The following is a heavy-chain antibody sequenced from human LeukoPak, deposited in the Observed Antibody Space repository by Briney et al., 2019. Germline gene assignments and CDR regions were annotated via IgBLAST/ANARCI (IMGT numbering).Heavy chain of an antibody. Sequence: TGESLKISCAASGLTFSSYSMNWVRQAPGKGLEWVSSISSSSSYIYYADSVKGRFTISRDNAKNSLYLQMNSLRAEDTAVYYCASHPNAAAGLYYYYYMDVWGKGTTVTVSS. CDR3: ASHPNAAAGLYYYYYMDV. V-gene: IGHV3-21*01. CDR2: ISSSSSYI. J-gene: IGHJ6*03. CDR1: GLTFSSYS. D-gene: IGHD6-13*01.